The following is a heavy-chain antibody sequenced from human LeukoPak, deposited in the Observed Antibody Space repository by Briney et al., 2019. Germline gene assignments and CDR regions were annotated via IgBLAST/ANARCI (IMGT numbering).Heavy chain of an antibody. CDR2: ISSSSNTI. D-gene: IGHD4-11*01. CDR1: GFTFSSYS. J-gene: IGHJ6*03. Sequence: GGSLRLSCAASGFTFSSYSMNWLRQAPGKGLEWVSYISSSSNTIYYADSVKGRFTISRDNAKNSLYLQMNSLRAEDTAVYYCARATTVTAGYYYYMDVWGKGTTVTVSS. V-gene: IGHV3-48*01. CDR3: ARATTVTAGYYYYMDV.